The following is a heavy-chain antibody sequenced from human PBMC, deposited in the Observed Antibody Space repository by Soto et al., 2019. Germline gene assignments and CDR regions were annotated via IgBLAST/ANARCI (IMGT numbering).Heavy chain of an antibody. CDR1: GGSFSGYY. Sequence: PSETLSLTCAVYGGSFSGYYWSWIRQPPGKGLEWIGEINHSGSTNYNPSLKSRVTISVDTSKNQFSLKLSSVTAADTAVYYCARSGFNYYGSGMPGYWGQGTLVTVSS. CDR2: INHSGST. V-gene: IGHV4-34*01. CDR3: ARSGFNYYGSGMPGY. J-gene: IGHJ4*02. D-gene: IGHD3-10*01.